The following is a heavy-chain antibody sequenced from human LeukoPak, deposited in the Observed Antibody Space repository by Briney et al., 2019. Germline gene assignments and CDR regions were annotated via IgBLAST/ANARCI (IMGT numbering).Heavy chain of an antibody. CDR2: ISAYNGDT. V-gene: IGHV1-18*01. Sequence: ASVEVSCKASGYTFTTFGVTWVRQAPRQGLEWMGWISAYNGDTNYAQKFQGRITMTTDTSTNTAYIELRSLRSDDTAVYYCARDHSSSCQLLDYWGKGTLVTVSS. CDR1: GYTFTTFG. J-gene: IGHJ4*02. CDR3: ARDHSSSCQLLDY. D-gene: IGHD2-2*01.